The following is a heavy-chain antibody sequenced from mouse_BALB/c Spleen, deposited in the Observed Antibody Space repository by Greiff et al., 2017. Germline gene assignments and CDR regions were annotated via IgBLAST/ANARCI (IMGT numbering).Heavy chain of an antibody. V-gene: IGHV1S56*01. Sequence: QVQLQQSGPELVKPGASVRISCKASGYTFTSYYIHWVKQRPGQGLEWIGWIYPGNVNTKYNEKFKGKATLTADKSSSTAYMQLSSLTSEDSAVYCCARDDYDSAWFAYWGQGTLVTVSA. CDR1: GYTFTSYY. CDR2: IYPGNVNT. D-gene: IGHD2-4*01. J-gene: IGHJ3*01. CDR3: ARDDYDSAWFAY.